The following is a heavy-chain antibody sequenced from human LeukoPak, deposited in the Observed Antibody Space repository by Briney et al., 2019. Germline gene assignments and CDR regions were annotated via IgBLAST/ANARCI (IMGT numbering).Heavy chain of an antibody. J-gene: IGHJ4*02. CDR2: IRDSGART. V-gene: IGHV3-23*01. D-gene: IGHD3-16*01. CDR3: AREPTAAGYVDY. Sequence: GRSLRLSSAASAFTFSTYAMSWDRQAPGRGLEWVSAIRDSGARTYYTDSVKGRFTVSRHNSKNTLFLQMNSLRAEHTAIYYCAREPTAAGYVDYWGRGALATVSS. CDR1: AFTFSTYA.